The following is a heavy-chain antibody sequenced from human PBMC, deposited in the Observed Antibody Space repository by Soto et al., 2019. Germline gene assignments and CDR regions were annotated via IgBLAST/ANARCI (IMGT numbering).Heavy chain of an antibody. V-gene: IGHV4-59*01. J-gene: IGHJ4*02. Sequence: QVQLQESGPGLVKPSETLSLTCTVSGVSINDYYWSWMRQPPGKGLEFVGFIYYTGATDYNPSLKSRVTLSLDTSKKQVSVRLNSVTAADTAIYYCARWNEGLDYWGQGALVTASS. D-gene: IGHD1-1*01. CDR3: ARWNEGLDY. CDR1: GVSINDYY. CDR2: IYYTGAT.